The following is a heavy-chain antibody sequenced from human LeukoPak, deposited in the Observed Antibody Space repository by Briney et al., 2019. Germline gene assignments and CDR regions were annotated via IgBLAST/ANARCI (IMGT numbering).Heavy chain of an antibody. J-gene: IGHJ4*02. CDR1: GFTFGSYA. D-gene: IGHD1-1*01. CDR2: ISGGGSSI. Sequence: GGSLRLSCAASGFTFGSYAMSWVRQAPGRGLEWVSVISGGGSSIHYADSVKGRFTISRDNSKNTLYLQMNGLRAEDTAVYYCAKDVTGPPSYWGQGTLVTVSS. CDR3: AKDVTGPPSY. V-gene: IGHV3-23*01.